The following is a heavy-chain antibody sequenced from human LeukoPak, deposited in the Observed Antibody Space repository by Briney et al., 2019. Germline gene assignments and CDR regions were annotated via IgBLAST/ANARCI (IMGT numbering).Heavy chain of an antibody. J-gene: IGHJ4*02. CDR1: GLTFDDSA. CDR2: ISADGGST. CDR3: AKESGKFDY. V-gene: IGHV3-43*02. Sequence: RGSLRLSCVASGLTFDDSAMHWVRQAPGKGLEWVSLISADGGSTFSADSVKGRFSISRDNSKNSLYLQMNSLRSEDTAMYYCAKESGKFDYWGQGTPVAVSS.